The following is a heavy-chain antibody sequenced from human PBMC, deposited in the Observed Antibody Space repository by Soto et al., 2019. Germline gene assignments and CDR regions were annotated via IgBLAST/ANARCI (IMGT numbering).Heavy chain of an antibody. CDR1: GDSVSSNSAA. CDR3: ARAVVFFACIGDHRDLHSFPTRRSSDL. J-gene: IGHJ2*01. V-gene: IGHV6-1*01. CDR2: TYYRSKWYN. Sequence: SQTLSLTCAISGDSVSSNSAAWNWIRQSPSRGLEWLGRTYYRSKWYNDYAVSVKSRITINPDTSKNQFSLQLNSVTPEDTAVYYCARAVVFFACIGDHRDLHSFPTRRSSDL. D-gene: IGHD3-3*02.